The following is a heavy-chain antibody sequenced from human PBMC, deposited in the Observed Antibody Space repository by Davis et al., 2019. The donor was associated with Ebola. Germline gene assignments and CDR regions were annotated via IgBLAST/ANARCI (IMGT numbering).Heavy chain of an antibody. V-gene: IGHV1-69*06. CDR3: ARDGGYSSSWPYFDN. J-gene: IGHJ4*02. D-gene: IGHD6-13*01. CDR1: LGTFSSYS. CDR2: IIPILGPG. Sequence: SSVTVSCMASLGTFSSYSIIWVLQAPGHGLQWMGGIIPILGPGNYGQKFQGRVTITADKSTSTAYMELSSLRYEDTAVYYCARDGGYSSSWPYFDNWGQGTLVTVSS.